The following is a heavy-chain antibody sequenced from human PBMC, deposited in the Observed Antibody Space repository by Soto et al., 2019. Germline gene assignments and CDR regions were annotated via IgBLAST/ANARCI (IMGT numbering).Heavy chain of an antibody. CDR1: GFTLSNYA. CDR2: ISGNGAGT. V-gene: IGHV3-23*01. Sequence: EVQLLESGGGLVQPGGSLRLSCAASGFTLSNYAMSWVRQAPGKGLEWVSTISGNGAGTYYADSVKGRFTISRDNSKNTQYLQMNSLRADDTAVYQCAKCGGYYGSGSYYNNYYMDAWGKGTTVTVSS. CDR3: AKCGGYYGSGSYYNNYYMDA. J-gene: IGHJ6*03. D-gene: IGHD3-10*01.